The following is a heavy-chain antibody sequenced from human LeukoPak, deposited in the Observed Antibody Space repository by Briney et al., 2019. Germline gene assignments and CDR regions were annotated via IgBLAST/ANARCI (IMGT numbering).Heavy chain of an antibody. Sequence: PGGSLRLSCAASGFPFSDYYRSWIRQAPGKGLEWVGYISSSGSTIYDEDSVKGRFTISRANAKTSLYLQINSLRAEDTAVYSCARDSGAGTIGGFFDIWGQGTMVTVSS. D-gene: IGHD1-1*01. CDR2: ISSSGSTI. V-gene: IGHV3-11*01. J-gene: IGHJ3*02. CDR3: ARDSGAGTIGGFFDI. CDR1: GFPFSDYY.